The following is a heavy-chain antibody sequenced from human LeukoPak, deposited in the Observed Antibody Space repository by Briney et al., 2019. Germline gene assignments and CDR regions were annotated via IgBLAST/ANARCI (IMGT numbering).Heavy chain of an antibody. V-gene: IGHV3-74*01. Sequence: GGSLRLSCAASGFSFSTSWMHWVRHTPEKGLVWVSRINSDGSSTIYADSVKGRFTISRDNAKNSVYLQMNSLRAEDTAVYYCAKEYDILTGYYAFDIWGQGTMVTVSS. CDR1: GFSFSTSW. D-gene: IGHD3-9*01. CDR3: AKEYDILTGYYAFDI. J-gene: IGHJ3*02. CDR2: INSDGSST.